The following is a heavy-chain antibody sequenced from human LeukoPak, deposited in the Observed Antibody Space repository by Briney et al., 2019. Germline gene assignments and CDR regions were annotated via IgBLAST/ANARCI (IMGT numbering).Heavy chain of an antibody. CDR3: AAVFEWELSQSYYFDY. Sequence: GASVKVSCKASGFTFTSSAMQWVRQARGQRLEWIGWIVVGSGDTNYAQKFQERVTITRDMSTSTAYVELSSLRSEDTAVYYCAAVFEWELSQSYYFDYWGQGTLVTVSS. CDR1: GFTFTSSA. D-gene: IGHD1-26*01. J-gene: IGHJ4*02. V-gene: IGHV1-58*02. CDR2: IVVGSGDT.